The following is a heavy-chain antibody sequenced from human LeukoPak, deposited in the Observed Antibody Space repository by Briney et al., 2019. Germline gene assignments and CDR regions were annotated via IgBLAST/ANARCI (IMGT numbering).Heavy chain of an antibody. V-gene: IGHV3-53*01. CDR3: ARDGAPGRSHTY. Sequence: PGGPLRLSCAASGFTVSTNYMSWVRQAPGKGPEWVSVIYNDGGTDYADSVKGRFITSRDNSKNTVCLQINSLRVDDTAVYYCARDGAPGRSHTYWGQGTLVTVSS. CDR2: IYNDGGT. D-gene: IGHD2-2*01. J-gene: IGHJ4*02. CDR1: GFTVSTNY.